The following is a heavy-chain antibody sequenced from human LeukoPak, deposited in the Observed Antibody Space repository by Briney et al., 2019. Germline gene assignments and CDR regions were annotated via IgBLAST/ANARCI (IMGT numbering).Heavy chain of an antibody. CDR1: GFTFGGYG. D-gene: IGHD1-14*01. J-gene: IGHJ4*02. CDR2: IAYDGSRA. V-gene: IGHV3-33*01. CDR3: TRYNNDHFDY. Sequence: GRSLRLSCAGSGFTFGGYGIHWVRQAPGKGLEWVAVIAYDGSRAFYADSVKGRFTISRDNSKNTMSVQMDDLRAEDTAVYYCTRYNNDHFDYWGQGTLVTVSS.